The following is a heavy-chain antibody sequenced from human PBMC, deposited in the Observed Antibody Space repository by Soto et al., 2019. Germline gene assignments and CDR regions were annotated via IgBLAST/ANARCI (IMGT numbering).Heavy chain of an antibody. CDR2: IYYSGST. CDR3: ARPSAGTFDY. D-gene: IGHD6-19*01. J-gene: IGHJ4*02. CDR1: GGSISSSSYY. Sequence: PSETMSLTYTVSGGSISSSSYYWGWIRQPPGKGLEWIGSIYYSGSTYYNPSLKSRVTISVDTSKNQFSLKLSSVTAADTAVYYCARPSAGTFDYWGQGTLVTVSS. V-gene: IGHV4-39*01.